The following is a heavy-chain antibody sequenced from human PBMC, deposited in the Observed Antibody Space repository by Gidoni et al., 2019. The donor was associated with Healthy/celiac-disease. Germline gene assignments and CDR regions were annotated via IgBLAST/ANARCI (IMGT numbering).Heavy chain of an antibody. CDR2: IYYSGST. Sequence: QLQLQESGPGLVKSSETLSLTCTVSGCSISSSSYYWGWIRQPPGKGLEWIGSIYYSGSTYYNPSLKSRVTISVDTSKNQFSLKLSSVTAADTAVYYCARHLTVTTSPYYFDYWGQGTLVTVSS. CDR3: ARHLTVTTSPYYFDY. CDR1: GCSISSSSYY. V-gene: IGHV4-39*01. D-gene: IGHD4-17*01. J-gene: IGHJ4*02.